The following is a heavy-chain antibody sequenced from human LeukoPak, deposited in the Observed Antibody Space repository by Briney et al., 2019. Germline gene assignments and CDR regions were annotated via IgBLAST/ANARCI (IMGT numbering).Heavy chain of an antibody. CDR2: INHSGST. J-gene: IGHJ4*02. CDR1: GGSFSGYY. D-gene: IGHD3-10*01. Sequence: PLETLSLTCAVYGGSFSGYYWSWIRQPPGKGLEWIGEINHSGSTNYNPSLKSRVTISVDTSKNQFSLKLSSVTAADTAVYYCARGANTLLWFGELAPFIFDYWGQGTLVTVSS. CDR3: ARGANTLLWFGELAPFIFDY. V-gene: IGHV4-34*01.